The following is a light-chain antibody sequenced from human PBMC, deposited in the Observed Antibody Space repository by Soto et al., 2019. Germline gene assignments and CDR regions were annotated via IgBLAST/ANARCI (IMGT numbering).Light chain of an antibody. CDR1: SSDVGGFNY. CDR2: DVS. CDR3: ASYTTSSTYV. J-gene: IGLJ1*01. Sequence: QSVLTQPASVSGSPGQSIAISCTGTSSDVGGFNYVSWYLQHPGKAPKFMIYDVSSRPSGVSDRFSGSKSGNTASLTISGLQAEDEADYYCASYTTSSTYVFGTGTKVTVL. V-gene: IGLV2-14*03.